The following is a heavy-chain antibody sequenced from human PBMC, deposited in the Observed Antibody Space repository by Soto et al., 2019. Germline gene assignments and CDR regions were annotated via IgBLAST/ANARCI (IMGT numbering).Heavy chain of an antibody. D-gene: IGHD6-13*01. V-gene: IGHV1-69*13. CDR1: GGTFNNYA. CDR3: ASSYGTSWYGDY. Sequence: GASVKVSCKASGGTFNNYAVTWVRQAPGQGLEWMGGIIPSSGTPNYAQRFQDRVTITAYESTSTVYMELSSLRSEDTALYYCASSYGTSWYGDYWGQGTLVTVSS. CDR2: IIPSSGTP. J-gene: IGHJ4*02.